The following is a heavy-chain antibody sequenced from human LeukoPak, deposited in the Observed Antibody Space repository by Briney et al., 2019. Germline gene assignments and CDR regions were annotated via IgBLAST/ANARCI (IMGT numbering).Heavy chain of an antibody. V-gene: IGHV3-9*01. CDR1: GFTFDDYA. Sequence: TGGSLRLSCAASGFTFDDYAMHWVRQAPGKGLEWVSGISWNSGSIGYADSVKGRFTISRDNAKNSLYLQMNSLRAEDAAVYYCAKDLDYYDSSGYSGAFDIWGQGTMVTVSS. CDR2: ISWNSGSI. J-gene: IGHJ3*02. D-gene: IGHD3-22*01. CDR3: AKDLDYYDSSGYSGAFDI.